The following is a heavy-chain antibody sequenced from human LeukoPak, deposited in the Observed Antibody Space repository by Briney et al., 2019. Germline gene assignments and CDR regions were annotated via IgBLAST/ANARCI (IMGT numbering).Heavy chain of an antibody. Sequence: PSETLSLTCTVSGGPISSGGYYWSWIRQHPGKGLEWIGYIYYSGSTYYNPSLKSRVTISVDTSKNQFSLKLSSVTAADTAVYYCARDPYAYCSGGSCYPDAFDIWGQGTMVTVSS. CDR3: ARDPYAYCSGGSCYPDAFDI. J-gene: IGHJ3*02. V-gene: IGHV4-31*03. CDR2: IYYSGST. CDR1: GGPISSGGYY. D-gene: IGHD2-15*01.